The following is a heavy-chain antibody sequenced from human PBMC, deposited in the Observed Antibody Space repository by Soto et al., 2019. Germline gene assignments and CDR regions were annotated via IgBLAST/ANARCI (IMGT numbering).Heavy chain of an antibody. J-gene: IGHJ4*02. Sequence: EVQLVESGGGLVKPGGSLRLSCAASGFTFSSYSMNWVRQAPGKGLEWVSSISSSSSYIYYADSVKGRFTISRDNAKNPLYLQMNSLRAEDTAVYYCARDWDKWELSPAYWGQGTLVTVSS. CDR1: GFTFSSYS. D-gene: IGHD1-26*01. CDR3: ARDWDKWELSPAY. CDR2: ISSSSSYI. V-gene: IGHV3-21*01.